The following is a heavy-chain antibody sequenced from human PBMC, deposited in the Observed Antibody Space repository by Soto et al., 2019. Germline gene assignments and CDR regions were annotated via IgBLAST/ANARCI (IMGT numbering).Heavy chain of an antibody. CDR1: GGSLSGYY. CDR3: ARGQEGVVATH. Sequence: PSETLSLTCAVTGGSLSGYYLSWIRQAPGKGLEWIGEVKDGGHTNYSPSLRGRVTISSDTFNNQFSLRLNSVTAADTGVYYCARGQEGVVATHWDQGSLVTVSS. CDR2: VKDGGHT. V-gene: IGHV4-34*01. D-gene: IGHD5-12*01. J-gene: IGHJ4*02.